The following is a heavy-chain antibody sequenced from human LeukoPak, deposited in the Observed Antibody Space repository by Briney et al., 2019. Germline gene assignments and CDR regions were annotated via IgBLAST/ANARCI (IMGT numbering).Heavy chain of an antibody. J-gene: IGHJ6*02. Sequence: PGGSLRLSCAASGFTFSTYAMSWVRQAPGKGLEWVSAITSGGSTYYTDSVKGRFTISRDNSKNTLYLQMNSLRAEDTAVYYCAKDRGRISYYYGMDVWGQGTTVTVSS. CDR1: GFTFSTYA. CDR3: AKDRGRISYYYGMDV. CDR2: ITSGGST. D-gene: IGHD1-14*01. V-gene: IGHV3-23*01.